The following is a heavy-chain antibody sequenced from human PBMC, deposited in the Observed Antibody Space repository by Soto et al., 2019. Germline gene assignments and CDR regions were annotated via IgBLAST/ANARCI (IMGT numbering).Heavy chain of an antibody. CDR1: GFTFSSYE. J-gene: IGHJ4*02. D-gene: IGHD6-13*01. Sequence: GGSLRLSCAASGFTFSSYEMNWVRQAPGKGLEWVSYISSSGSTIYYADSVKGRFTISRDNAKNSLYLQMNSLRAEDTAVYYCARFPSGYSSSWYYFDYWGQGTLVTVSS. CDR3: ARFPSGYSSSWYYFDY. CDR2: ISSSGSTI. V-gene: IGHV3-48*03.